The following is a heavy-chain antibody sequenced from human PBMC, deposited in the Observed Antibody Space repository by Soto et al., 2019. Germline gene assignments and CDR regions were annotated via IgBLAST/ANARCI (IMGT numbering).Heavy chain of an antibody. CDR1: GYSFTSYW. Sequence: GESLKISCKGSGYSFTSYWISWVRQMPGKGLEWMGRIDPSDSYTNYSPSFQGRVTISADKSISTAYLQWSSLKASDTAMYYCASTTGSPYYYYGMDVWGQGTTVTVSS. D-gene: IGHD3-10*01. J-gene: IGHJ6*02. CDR2: IDPSDSYT. CDR3: ASTTGSPYYYYGMDV. V-gene: IGHV5-10-1*01.